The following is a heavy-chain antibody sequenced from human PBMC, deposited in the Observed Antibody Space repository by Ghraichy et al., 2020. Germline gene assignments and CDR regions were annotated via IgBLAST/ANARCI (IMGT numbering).Heavy chain of an antibody. CDR3: ARPWGTFRDKDV. CDR1: GGSISSSSYY. D-gene: IGHD3-16*01. V-gene: IGHV4-39*01. Sequence: SETLSLTCTVSGGSISSSSYYWGWIRQPPGKGLEWIGSIYYSGSTYYNPSLKSRVTISVDTSKNQFSLKLSSVTAADTAVYYCARPWGTFRDKDVWGKGTTVTVSS. CDR2: IYYSGST. J-gene: IGHJ6*03.